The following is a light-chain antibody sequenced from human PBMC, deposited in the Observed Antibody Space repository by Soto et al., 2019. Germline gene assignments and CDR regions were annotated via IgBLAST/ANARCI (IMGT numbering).Light chain of an antibody. CDR2: AAS. CDR3: QTYNSAPTWT. Sequence: DIPMTQSPSSLSASVGDRVTITCRASQGISNYLAWYQQKPGKGPKLLIYAASTLQSGVPSRFSGSGSGTDFTLTISSLQPEDVATYYCQTYNSAPTWTFGHGTKVEIK. V-gene: IGKV1-27*01. J-gene: IGKJ1*01. CDR1: QGISNY.